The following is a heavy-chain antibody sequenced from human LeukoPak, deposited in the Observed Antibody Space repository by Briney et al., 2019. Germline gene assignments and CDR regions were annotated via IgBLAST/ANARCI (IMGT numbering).Heavy chain of an antibody. D-gene: IGHD6-6*01. V-gene: IGHV1-3*01. J-gene: IGHJ5*02. Sequence: ASVKVSCKASGYTFTSYAMHWVRQAPGQRLEWMGWINAGNGNTKYSQKFQGRVTITRDTSASTAYMELSSLRSKDTAVYYCARSAIRPQGWFDPWGQGTLVTVSS. CDR3: ARSAIRPQGWFDP. CDR2: INAGNGNT. CDR1: GYTFTSYA.